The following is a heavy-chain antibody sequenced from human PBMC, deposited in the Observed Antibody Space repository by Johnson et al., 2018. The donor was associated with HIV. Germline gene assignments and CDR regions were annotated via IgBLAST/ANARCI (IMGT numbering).Heavy chain of an antibody. CDR2: LGTAGDT. CDR1: GCTFSSYD. J-gene: IGHJ3*02. Sequence: EVQLVESGGGVVQPGGSLRLSCAASGCTFSSYDMHWVRQATGKGLEWVLALGTAGDTYYPGSVQGRFTISRENAKNSLYLQMNSLRAEDTAVYYCAREGGPPKLAFDIWGQGTMVTVSS. CDR3: AREGGPPKLAFDI. V-gene: IGHV3-13*01. D-gene: IGHD3-16*01.